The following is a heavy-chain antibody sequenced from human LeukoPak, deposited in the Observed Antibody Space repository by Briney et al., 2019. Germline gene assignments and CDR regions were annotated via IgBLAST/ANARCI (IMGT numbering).Heavy chain of an antibody. J-gene: IGHJ6*03. Sequence: PGGSLRLSCAASGFTFSSYAMSWVRQAPGKGLEWVSAISGSGGSTYYADSVKGRFTISRDNSKNTLYLQMNSLRAEDTAVYYCAKATDYSNYYYYYYMDVWGKGTTVTVSS. D-gene: IGHD4-11*01. CDR3: AKATDYSNYYYYYYMDV. CDR2: ISGSGGST. V-gene: IGHV3-23*01. CDR1: GFTFSSYA.